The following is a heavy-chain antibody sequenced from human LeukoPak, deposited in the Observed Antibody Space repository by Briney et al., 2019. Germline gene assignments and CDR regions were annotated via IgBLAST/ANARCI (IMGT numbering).Heavy chain of an antibody. CDR3: AREPHSGSYQSYWYFDL. D-gene: IGHD1-26*01. V-gene: IGHV4-59*01. CDR2: IYYSGST. Sequence: ASETQSLTCTVSGGSISSYYWSWIRQPPGKGLEWIGYIYYSGSTNYNPSLKSRVTISVDTSKNQFSLKLSSVTAADTAVYYCAREPHSGSYQSYWYFDLWGRGTLVTVSS. J-gene: IGHJ2*01. CDR1: GGSISSYY.